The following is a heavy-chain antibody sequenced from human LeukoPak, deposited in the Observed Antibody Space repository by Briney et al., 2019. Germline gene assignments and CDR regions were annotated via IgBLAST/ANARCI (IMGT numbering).Heavy chain of an antibody. J-gene: IGHJ4*02. CDR3: ARDRAVPAASDTLGY. CDR2: IKQHGSEK. D-gene: IGHD2-2*01. Sequence: GGSLRLSCAASGFTFSSYWMSWVRQAPGKGLEWVANIKQHGSEKYYVDSVKGRFTISRDNAKNSLYLQMNSLRAEDTAVYYCARDRAVPAASDTLGYWGQGTLVTVSS. CDR1: GFTFSSYW. V-gene: IGHV3-7*01.